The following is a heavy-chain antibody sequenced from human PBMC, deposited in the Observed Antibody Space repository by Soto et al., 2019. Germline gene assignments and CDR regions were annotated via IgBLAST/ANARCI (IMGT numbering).Heavy chain of an antibody. CDR3: ARGKYSSFDI. Sequence: SQTLSLTCAISGDSVSSNGVAWNWIRQSPSRGLEWLGRTYYRSKWSNDYALSVRSRITINPDTYKNHFSLQLNSVTPEDTAVYYCARGKYSSFDIWGQGTTVTVS. J-gene: IGHJ3*02. V-gene: IGHV6-1*01. CDR1: GDSVSSNGVA. D-gene: IGHD6-13*01. CDR2: TYYRSKWSN.